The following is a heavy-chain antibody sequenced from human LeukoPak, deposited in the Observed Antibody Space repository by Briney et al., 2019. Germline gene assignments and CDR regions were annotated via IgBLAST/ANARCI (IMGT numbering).Heavy chain of an antibody. V-gene: IGHV4-39*07. J-gene: IGHJ5*02. Sequence: PSETLSLTCTVSGGSISSSSYYWGWIRQPPGKGLEWIGSIYYSGSTYYNPSLKSRVTISVDTSKNQFSLKLSSVTAADTAVYYCARVAGPDIAARPAGNWFDPWGQGTLVTVSS. CDR2: IYYSGST. D-gene: IGHD6-6*01. CDR1: GGSISSSSYY. CDR3: ARVAGPDIAARPAGNWFDP.